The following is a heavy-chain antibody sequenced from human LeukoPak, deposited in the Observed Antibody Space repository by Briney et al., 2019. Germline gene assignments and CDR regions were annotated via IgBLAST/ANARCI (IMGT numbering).Heavy chain of an antibody. CDR2: IYYSGST. CDR3: ARVTGYVIEYYFDY. D-gene: IGHD3-22*01. J-gene: IGHJ4*02. CDR1: GGSISSYY. Sequence: PSETLSLTCTVSGGSISSYYWSWIRQPPGKGLEWIGYIYYSGSTNYNPSLKSRVTISVDTSKNQFSLKLRSVTAADTAVYYCARVTGYVIEYYFDYWGQGTLVTVSS. V-gene: IGHV4-59*01.